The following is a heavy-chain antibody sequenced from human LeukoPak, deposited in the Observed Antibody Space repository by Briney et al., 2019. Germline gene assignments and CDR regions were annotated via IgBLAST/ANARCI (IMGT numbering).Heavy chain of an antibody. CDR3: SRGGYRYGYDKY. D-gene: IGHD5-18*01. V-gene: IGHV3-49*03. CDR2: IRSKAYGGTT. CDR1: GFTFSSYW. Sequence: GGSLRLSCATSGFTFSSYWMSWFRQAPGKGLEWVGFIRSKAYGGTTEYAASVKGRFTISRDDSESIAYLQMSSLKTEDTAVYYCSRGGYRYGYDKYWGQGTLVTVSS. J-gene: IGHJ4*02.